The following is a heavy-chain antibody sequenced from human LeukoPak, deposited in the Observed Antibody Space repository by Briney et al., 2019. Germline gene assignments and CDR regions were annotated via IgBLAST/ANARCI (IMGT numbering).Heavy chain of an antibody. CDR2: IKSTGDTT. V-gene: IGHV1-46*01. D-gene: IGHD2-2*01. J-gene: IGHJ4*02. Sequence: ASVQVSCKTSGYTFTSYHMHWVRQAPGQGLEWVAIIKSTGDTTVYAQKFQGRVTVTRDTSASTVYMDLSSLSSEDTAVYYCVREDAHTYYFDFWGPGTLVTVSS. CDR3: VREDAHTYYFDF. CDR1: GYTFTSYH.